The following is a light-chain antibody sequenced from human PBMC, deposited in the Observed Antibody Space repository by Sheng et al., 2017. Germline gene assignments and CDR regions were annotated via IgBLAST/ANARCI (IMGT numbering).Light chain of an antibody. CDR2: NND. V-gene: IGLV1-40*01. J-gene: IGLJ3*02. Sequence: QSVLTQPPSVSGAPGQRVTISCTGTSSNLGAGYDVRWCQQLPGTAPKLLIYNNDNRHSGVPDRFSGSKSGTSATLAITGLQAEDEADYYCQSYDSSLSGWVFGGRDQADRP. CDR3: QSYDSSLSGWV. CDR1: SSNLGAGYD.